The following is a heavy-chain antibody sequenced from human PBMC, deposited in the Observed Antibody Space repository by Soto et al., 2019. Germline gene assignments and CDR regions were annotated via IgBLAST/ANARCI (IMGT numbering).Heavy chain of an antibody. J-gene: IGHJ4*02. CDR3: ARSKQWLVRAFDY. Sequence: SETLSLTCAVYGGSFSGYYWSWIRQPPGKGLEWIGEINHSGSTNYNPSLKSRVTISVDTSKNQFSLKLSSVTAADTAVYYCARSKQWLVRAFDYWGQGTLVTVSS. V-gene: IGHV4-34*01. CDR2: INHSGST. CDR1: GGSFSGYY. D-gene: IGHD6-19*01.